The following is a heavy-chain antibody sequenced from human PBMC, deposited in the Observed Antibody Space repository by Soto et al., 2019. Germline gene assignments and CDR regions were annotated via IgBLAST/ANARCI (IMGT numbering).Heavy chain of an antibody. Sequence: EVQLLESGGGLVQPGGSLRLSCAASGFTFSSYAMTWVRQAPGKGLKWVSSLSDSGGSTYYADSVKGRFTISRDNSKNTLYLQTNSLRAEDTALYYCVKDAYSGYGNFDYWGQGTLVTVSS. J-gene: IGHJ4*02. D-gene: IGHD5-12*01. CDR3: VKDAYSGYGNFDY. CDR2: LSDSGGST. CDR1: GFTFSSYA. V-gene: IGHV3-23*01.